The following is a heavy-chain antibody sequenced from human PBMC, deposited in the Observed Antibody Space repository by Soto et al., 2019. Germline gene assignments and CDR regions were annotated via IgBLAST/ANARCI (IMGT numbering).Heavy chain of an antibody. CDR1: GYTFTSYA. Sequence: ASVKVSCKASGYTFTSYAMHWVRQAPGQRLEWMGWINAGNGNTKYSQKFQGRATITRDTSASTAYMELSSLRSEDTVVYYCARGKDPRSYGAFNIWXQGTMVTVS. D-gene: IGHD1-26*01. V-gene: IGHV1-3*01. CDR3: ARGKDPRSYGAFNI. J-gene: IGHJ3*02. CDR2: INAGNGNT.